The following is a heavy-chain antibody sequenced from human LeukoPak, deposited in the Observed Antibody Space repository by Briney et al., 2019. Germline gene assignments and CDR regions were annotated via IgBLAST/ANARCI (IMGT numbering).Heavy chain of an antibody. D-gene: IGHD6-13*01. J-gene: IGHJ4*02. CDR3: ARDHGASSSWSDY. V-gene: IGHV1-46*01. Sequence: ASVKVSCKASGYIFTTYPIHWVRQAPGQGLEWMGIINPSGGSTSYAQKFQGRVTMTRDTSTSTVYMELSSLRSEDTAVYYCARDHGASSSWSDYWGQGTLVTVSS. CDR1: GYIFTTYP. CDR2: INPSGGST.